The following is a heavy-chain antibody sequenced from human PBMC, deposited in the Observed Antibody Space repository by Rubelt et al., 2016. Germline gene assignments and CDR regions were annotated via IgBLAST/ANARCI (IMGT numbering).Heavy chain of an antibody. Sequence: QVHLQESGPGLVKPSETLSLTCTASGGSTTNYYWSWIRQPPGKGLEWIGYFFYTGSTSYNPSLRNRANLSVDTSKNQDFLNLTSVTAAETAVFYCARSSYSDTNGYYWTAFDIWGHGTMVTVSS. CDR3: ARSSYSDTNGYYWTAFDI. J-gene: IGHJ3*02. CDR2: FFYTGST. D-gene: IGHD3-22*01. CDR1: GGSTTNYY. V-gene: IGHV4-59*01.